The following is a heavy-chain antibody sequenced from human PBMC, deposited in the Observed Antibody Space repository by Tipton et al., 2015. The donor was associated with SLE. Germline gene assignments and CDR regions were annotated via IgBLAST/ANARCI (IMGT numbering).Heavy chain of an antibody. D-gene: IGHD1-26*01. CDR3: ARHEWLVGATKENYFDY. V-gene: IGHV4-39*07. Sequence: TLSLTCTVSGGSISSSSYYWGWIRQPPGKGLEWIGSIYYSGSTYYNPSLKSRVTISVDTSKNQLSLKLSSVTAADTAVYYCARHEWLVGATKENYFDYWGQGTLVTVSS. CDR2: IYYSGST. CDR1: GGSISSSSYY. J-gene: IGHJ4*02.